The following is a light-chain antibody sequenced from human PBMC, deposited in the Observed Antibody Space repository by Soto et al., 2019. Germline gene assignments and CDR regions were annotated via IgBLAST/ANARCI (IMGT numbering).Light chain of an antibody. CDR1: QSMSGW. Sequence: GDRVAITCRASQSMSGWLAWYQQKPGKAPKLLIFDASTLKTGVPSRFSGSGSGTDFSFTISSLQPEDIATYYCQQSNDLVSFGQGTRLETK. J-gene: IGKJ5*01. CDR3: QQSNDLVS. CDR2: DAS. V-gene: IGKV1-33*01.